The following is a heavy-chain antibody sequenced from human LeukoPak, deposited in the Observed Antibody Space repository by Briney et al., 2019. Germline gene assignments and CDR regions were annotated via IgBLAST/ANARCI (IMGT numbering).Heavy chain of an antibody. Sequence: GGSLRLSCAASGFTFSTYSMNWVRQAPGKGLEWVSSITSSSSYIFYADSVKGRFTISRDNSKNTLYLQMNSLRAEDTAVYYCARERWLQSGYFDYWGQGTLVTVSS. V-gene: IGHV3-21*04. CDR3: ARERWLQSGYFDY. CDR1: GFTFSTYS. J-gene: IGHJ4*02. D-gene: IGHD5-24*01. CDR2: ITSSSSYI.